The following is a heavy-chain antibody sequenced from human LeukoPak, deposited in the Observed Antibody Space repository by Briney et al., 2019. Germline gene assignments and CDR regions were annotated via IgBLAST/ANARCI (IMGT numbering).Heavy chain of an antibody. Sequence: SETLSLTCTVSGGSIRSYYWSWIRQPPGKGLEWIGYIYYSGSTNYNPSLKSRVTISVDTSKNQFSLDLSSVTAADTAVYYCARARYNWFDPWGQGTLVTLSS. V-gene: IGHV4-59*01. J-gene: IGHJ5*02. CDR1: GGSIRSYY. CDR3: ARARYNWFDP. CDR2: IYYSGST.